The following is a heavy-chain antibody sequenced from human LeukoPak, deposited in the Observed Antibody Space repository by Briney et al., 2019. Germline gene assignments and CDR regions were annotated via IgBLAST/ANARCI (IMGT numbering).Heavy chain of an antibody. CDR1: GFTFSSYS. J-gene: IGHJ4*02. CDR2: ISSRSSYI. CDR3: ARVLAAAGTLHFDH. V-gene: IGHV3-21*01. D-gene: IGHD6-13*01. Sequence: KPGGSLRLSCAASGFTFSSYSMNWVRQAPGKGLEWVSSISSRSSYIYYADSVKGRFTISRDDAKNSLNLQMNSLRAEDTAVYYCARVLAAAGTLHFDHWGQGTLVTVSS.